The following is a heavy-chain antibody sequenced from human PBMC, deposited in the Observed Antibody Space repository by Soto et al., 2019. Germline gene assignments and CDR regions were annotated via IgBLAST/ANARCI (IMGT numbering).Heavy chain of an antibody. Sequence: QVQLVQSGAETKKPGSSVKVSCKASGDTFSSYAISWVRQAPGQGLQWMGGMIPMFGTVNYAQSFQDRVTITADESTTTAYMELNSLRSEDTAVYYCARALYSSGWYPDYWGQGTLVTVSS. J-gene: IGHJ4*02. CDR2: MIPMFGTV. D-gene: IGHD6-19*01. V-gene: IGHV1-69*01. CDR1: GDTFSSYA. CDR3: ARALYSSGWYPDY.